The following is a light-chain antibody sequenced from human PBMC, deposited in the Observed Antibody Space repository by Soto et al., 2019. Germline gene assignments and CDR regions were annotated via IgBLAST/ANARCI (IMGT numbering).Light chain of an antibody. CDR3: QQRSNWPWT. CDR1: QSVSSY. V-gene: IGKV3-11*01. CDR2: DAS. J-gene: IGKJ1*01. Sequence: EIMLKQSPATLSLSKGERATLSCRASQSVSSYLAWYQQEPGQAPRLLIYDASNRATGIPARFSGSGSGTDFTLTISSLEPEDFAVYYCQQRSNWPWTFGQGTKVDIK.